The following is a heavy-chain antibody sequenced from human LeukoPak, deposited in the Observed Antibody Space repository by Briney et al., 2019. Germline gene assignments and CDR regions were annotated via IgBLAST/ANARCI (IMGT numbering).Heavy chain of an antibody. CDR3: ARVVQSSSWYNWFDP. J-gene: IGHJ5*02. V-gene: IGHV3-7*01. Sequence: GGSLRLSCAGSGFSFSNYWMSWVRQAPGKGLEWVANVRPDGSETQYVDSMKGRFTVSRDNSENSLYLRMSSLRAEDTAVYYCARVVQSSSWYNWFDPWGQGTLVTVSS. D-gene: IGHD6-13*01. CDR2: VRPDGSET. CDR1: GFSFSNYW.